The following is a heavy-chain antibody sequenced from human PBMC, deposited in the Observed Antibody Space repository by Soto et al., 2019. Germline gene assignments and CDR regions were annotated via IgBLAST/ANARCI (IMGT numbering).Heavy chain of an antibody. CDR2: ISGSGGST. D-gene: IGHD6-19*01. CDR1: GFTFSSYA. J-gene: IGHJ4*02. V-gene: IGHV3-23*01. Sequence: GGSLRLSCAASGFTFSSYAMSWVRQAPGKGLEWVSAISGSGGSTYYADSVKGRFTISRDNSKNTLYVQMHTLRAEDTAIYYCAKGRRTSGWLLDYWGQGALVTDSS. CDR3: AKGRRTSGWLLDY.